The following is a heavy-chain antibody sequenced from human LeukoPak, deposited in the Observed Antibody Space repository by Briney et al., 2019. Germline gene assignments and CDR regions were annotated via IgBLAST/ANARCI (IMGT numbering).Heavy chain of an antibody. V-gene: IGHV1-24*01. D-gene: IGHD3-10*01. J-gene: IGHJ4*02. CDR2: FDLEDGET. CDR3: AAAVFMGFDN. Sequence: GASVKVSCKVSGYTLTELSMNWVRQAPGKGLEWMGGFDLEDGETIYAQKFQGRVTMTEDTSTDTAYVELSSLRSEDTAVYYCAAAVFMGFDNGGQGTLVTFSS. CDR1: GYTLTELS.